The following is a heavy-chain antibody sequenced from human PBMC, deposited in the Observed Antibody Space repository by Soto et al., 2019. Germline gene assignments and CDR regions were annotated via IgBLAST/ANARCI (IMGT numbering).Heavy chain of an antibody. V-gene: IGHV1-3*01. CDR1: GYIFTGYA. J-gene: IGHJ4*02. CDR2: INAGNSNT. Sequence: VKVSCKASGYIFTGYAMHWVRQAPGQRLEWMGWINAGNSNTKYSQKFQGRVTITRDTSASTVFMELSSLRSEDTAVYYCARDWIGRFFDYWGQGTQVTVSS. CDR3: ARDWIGRFFDY. D-gene: IGHD3-3*01.